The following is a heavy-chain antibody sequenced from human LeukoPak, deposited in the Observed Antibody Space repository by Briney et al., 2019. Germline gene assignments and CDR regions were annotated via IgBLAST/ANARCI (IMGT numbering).Heavy chain of an antibody. J-gene: IGHJ6*03. V-gene: IGHV4-4*07. D-gene: IGHD3-10*01. CDR3: AREAFTMVRGVIIYYYYYMDV. CDR2: IYTSGST. Sequence: PSETLSLTCTVSGGSISSYYWSWIRQPAGKGLEWVGRIYTSGSTNYNPSLKSRVTMSVDTSKNQFSLKLSSVTAADTAVYYCAREAFTMVRGVIIYYYYYMDVWGKGTTVTISS. CDR1: GGSISSYY.